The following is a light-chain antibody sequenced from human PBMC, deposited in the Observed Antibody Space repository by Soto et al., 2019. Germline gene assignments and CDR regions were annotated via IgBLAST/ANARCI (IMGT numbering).Light chain of an antibody. CDR2: GAS. CDR1: QYVSVSF. J-gene: IGKJ1*01. V-gene: IGKV3-20*01. CDR3: QQYGSSPQT. Sequence: EIVLTQSPDTLSLSPGESATLSCRASQYVSVSFLAWYKQKPGQAPRLLIYGASDRATGIPDRFTGSGSGTDFTLTINRLEPEDFAVYFCQQYGSSPQTFGQGTKVDIK.